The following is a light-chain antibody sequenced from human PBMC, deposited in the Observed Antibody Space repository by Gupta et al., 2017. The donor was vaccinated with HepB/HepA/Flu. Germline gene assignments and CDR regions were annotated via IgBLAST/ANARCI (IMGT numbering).Light chain of an antibody. CDR2: DVS. V-gene: IGLV2-14*03. CDR3: SAYTGSSTV. CDR1: SSDIGGYNY. J-gene: IGLJ1*01. Sequence: SALTQPASVSGSPGQSITISCTGTSSDIGGYNYVSWYQQHPGKAPKLMIYDVSNRPSGVSDRFSGSKSGNTASLTISGLQAEDEADYYCSAYTGSSTVFGTGTEVTVL.